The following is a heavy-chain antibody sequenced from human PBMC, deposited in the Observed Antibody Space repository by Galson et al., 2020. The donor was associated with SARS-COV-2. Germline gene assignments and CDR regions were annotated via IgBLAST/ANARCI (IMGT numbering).Heavy chain of an antibody. J-gene: IGHJ3*02. CDR1: GCSISSGGYS. Sequence: SEPLSLTCTVSGCSISSGGYSWSWIRQHPGKGLEWIGYIYYSGNTYYNPSLKSRVTISVDTSKNQFSLRLSSVTAADTAVYYCARRSIVLMVYASKRDAFDIWGQGTMVTVSS. CDR3: ARRSIVLMVYASKRDAFDI. D-gene: IGHD2-8*01. CDR2: IYYSGNT. V-gene: IGHV4-31*03.